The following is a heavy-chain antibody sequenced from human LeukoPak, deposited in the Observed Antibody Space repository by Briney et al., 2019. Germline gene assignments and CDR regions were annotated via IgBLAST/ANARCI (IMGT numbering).Heavy chain of an antibody. CDR2: MNPNSGNT. D-gene: IGHD5-18*01. CDR3: AREGGGYSYGLYYYYGMDV. J-gene: IGHJ6*02. V-gene: IGHV1-8*01. Sequence: ASVKVSCKASGYTFTSYDINWVRQATGQGLEWMGWMNPNSGNTGYAQKFQGRVTMTRNTSISTAYMELSSLRSGDTAVYYCAREGGGYSYGLYYYYGMDVWGQGTTVTVSS. CDR1: GYTFTSYD.